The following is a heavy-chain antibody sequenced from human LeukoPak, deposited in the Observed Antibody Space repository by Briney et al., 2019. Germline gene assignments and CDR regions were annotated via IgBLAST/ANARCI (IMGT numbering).Heavy chain of an antibody. D-gene: IGHD2-21*02. CDR3: VRGSLRLPRSTPDY. CDR2: ISSDGSVT. CDR1: GFSFTNYW. Sequence: GGSLRLSCAVSGFSFTNYWMHWVRQDPGKGLVWVPYISSDGSVTKYADSVKGRFTISRDNAVNTLYLQMNSLRDEDTAVYYCVRGSLRLPRSTPDYWGQGTLVTVSS. V-gene: IGHV3-74*03. J-gene: IGHJ4*02.